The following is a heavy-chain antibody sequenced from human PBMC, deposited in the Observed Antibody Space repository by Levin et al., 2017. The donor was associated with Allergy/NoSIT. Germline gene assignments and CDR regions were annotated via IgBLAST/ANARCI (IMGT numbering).Heavy chain of an antibody. CDR1: GFTFSSTA. CDR2: ISYDGSTK. V-gene: IGHV3-30*04. CDR3: TREKSFYFDY. Sequence: AGGSLRLSCAASGFTFSSTAMHWVRQAPGKGLEWVTVISYDGSTKYYADSVKGRFTISRDNSKNTLYLEMNRLRGEDSAVYYCTREKSFYFDYWGQGTLVTVSS. J-gene: IGHJ4*02.